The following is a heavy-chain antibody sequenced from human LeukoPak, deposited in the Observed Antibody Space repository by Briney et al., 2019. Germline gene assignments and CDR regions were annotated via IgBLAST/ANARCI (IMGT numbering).Heavy chain of an antibody. CDR1: GLTFNNYW. CDR3: AREGGIVGADDAFDI. V-gene: IGHV3-7*01. CDR2: INKNGSEK. Sequence: GGSLRLSCAASGLTFNNYWMSWVRQAPGKGLEWVANINKNGSEKYYVDSVKGRFTISRDNAKNLLYLQMKSLRAEDTAVYYCAREGGIVGADDAFDIWGHGTMVTVSS. J-gene: IGHJ3*02. D-gene: IGHD1-26*01.